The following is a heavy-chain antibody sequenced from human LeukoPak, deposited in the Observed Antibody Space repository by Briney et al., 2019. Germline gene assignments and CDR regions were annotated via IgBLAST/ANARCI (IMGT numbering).Heavy chain of an antibody. CDR1: GGTFSSYA. J-gene: IGHJ5*02. Sequence: ASVKVSCKASGGTFSSYAISWVRQAPGQGLEWMGGIIPIFGTANYAQKFQGRVTITTDESTSTAYMELSSLRSEDTAVYYCARDLRYCTNGVCYEGSWFDPWGQGTLVTVSS. D-gene: IGHD2-8*01. V-gene: IGHV1-69*05. CDR3: ARDLRYCTNGVCYEGSWFDP. CDR2: IIPIFGTA.